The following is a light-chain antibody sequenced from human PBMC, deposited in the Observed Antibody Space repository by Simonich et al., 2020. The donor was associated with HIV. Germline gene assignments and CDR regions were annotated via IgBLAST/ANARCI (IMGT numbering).Light chain of an antibody. V-gene: IGKV1-5*03. CDR2: KAS. Sequence: DIQMTHSPSTLSASVGNRATITCRASKGISNWLAWYQQKPGKAPKLLSYKASSLESGVPSRFSGSGSGTEFTLTISSLQPNDSATYYCQQYNIFSWTFGQGTKVEIK. CDR3: QQYNIFSWT. J-gene: IGKJ1*01. CDR1: KGISNW.